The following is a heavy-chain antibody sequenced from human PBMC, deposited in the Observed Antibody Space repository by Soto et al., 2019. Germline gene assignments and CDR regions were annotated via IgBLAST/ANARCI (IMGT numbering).Heavy chain of an antibody. J-gene: IGHJ6*02. V-gene: IGHV3-74*01. CDR1: GFTFSTYW. CDR2: ITGDASST. Sequence: EVQLVESGGGLVQPGGSLRLSCAASGFTFSTYWMHWVRQAPGTGLEWVSRITGDASSTSYADSVKGRFTISRDNAKNTLYLHMNSLGAEDTAVYWWERGIRNYYGVEVWGHGTTVTVSS. CDR3: ERGIRNYYGVEV.